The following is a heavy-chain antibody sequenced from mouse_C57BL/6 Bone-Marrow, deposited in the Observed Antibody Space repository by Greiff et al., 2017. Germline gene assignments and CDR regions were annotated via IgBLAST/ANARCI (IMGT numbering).Heavy chain of an antibody. CDR3: AKEGDDGYYWFAY. V-gene: IGHV2-4*01. CDR1: GFSLTSYG. D-gene: IGHD2-3*01. Sequence: VKLQESGPGLVQPSQSLSITCTVSGFSLTSYGVHWVRQPPGKGLEWLGVIWSGGSTDYNAAFISRLSISKDNSKSQVFFKMNSLQADDTAIYYCAKEGDDGYYWFAYWGQGTLVTVSA. CDR2: IWSGGST. J-gene: IGHJ3*01.